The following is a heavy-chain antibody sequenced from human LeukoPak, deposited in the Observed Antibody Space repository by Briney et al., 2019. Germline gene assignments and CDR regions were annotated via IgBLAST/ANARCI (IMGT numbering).Heavy chain of an antibody. CDR1: RFAFNKFA. CDR3: AKDQSYCSGGSCYPNHPYYFDY. CDR2: ISASGDST. V-gene: IGHV3-23*01. D-gene: IGHD2-15*01. J-gene: IGHJ4*02. Sequence: GGSLRLSCAASRFAFNKFAMSWVRQAPGKGLEWVSAISASGDSTYYGDSVKGRFTISRDNSKNTLYLQMNSLRAEDTAVYYCAKDQSYCSGGSCYPNHPYYFDYWGQGTLVTVSS.